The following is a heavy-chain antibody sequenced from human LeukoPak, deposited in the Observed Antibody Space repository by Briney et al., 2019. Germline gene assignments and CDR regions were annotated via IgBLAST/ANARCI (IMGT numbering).Heavy chain of an antibody. CDR2: ISGSSSYI. V-gene: IGHV3-21*01. D-gene: IGHD2/OR15-2a*01. Sequence: GGSLRLSCAASGFTFNDYNLNWVRQAPGKGLEWVSSISGSSSYIYYADSVKGRFTISRDNAKNTLYLQMNSLRDEDTAVYYCARAGYYRFDYWGQGTLVTVSS. J-gene: IGHJ4*02. CDR3: ARAGYYRFDY. CDR1: GFTFNDYN.